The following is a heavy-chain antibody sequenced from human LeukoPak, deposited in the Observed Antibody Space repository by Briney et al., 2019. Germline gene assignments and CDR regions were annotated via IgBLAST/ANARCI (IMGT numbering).Heavy chain of an antibody. D-gene: IGHD1-1*01. Sequence: GSRRLSCAASGFTFSTYFMSWVRQAPGKGLEWVSTIGGGGAATYYADSVKGRFTISRDNLKNMVFLQMNSLRAEDTAIYYCAKSHASIWNVYDYWGQGTLVAVSS. J-gene: IGHJ4*01. CDR3: AKSHASIWNVYDY. CDR1: GFTFSTYF. CDR2: IGGGGAAT. V-gene: IGHV3-23*01.